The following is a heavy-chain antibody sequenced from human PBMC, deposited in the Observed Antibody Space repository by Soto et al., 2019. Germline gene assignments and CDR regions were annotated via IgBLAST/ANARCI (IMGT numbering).Heavy chain of an antibody. J-gene: IGHJ4*02. CDR1: AVSSSNFF. Sequence: SETLSLTCTVSAVSSSNFFWKWFRQPPGKGLEWIGNIHSSGTTNYNPSLESRVTISVDGSKNQFSLKVKSVTAADTAVYYCARGRLVPAVNFDYWGLGTLVT. D-gene: IGHD2-2*01. CDR3: ARGRLVPAVNFDY. CDR2: IHSSGTT. V-gene: IGHV4-59*12.